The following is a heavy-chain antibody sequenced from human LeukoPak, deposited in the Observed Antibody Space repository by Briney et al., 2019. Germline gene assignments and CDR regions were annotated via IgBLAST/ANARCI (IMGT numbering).Heavy chain of an antibody. J-gene: IGHJ5*02. CDR3: ARDLDCSSTSCSGS. CDR2: IIPIFGTA. CDR1: GGTFSSYA. Sequence: SVKVSCKASGGTFSSYAISWVRQAPGQGLEWMGGIIPIFGTANYTQKFQGRVTITADESTSTAYMELSSLRSEDTAVYYCARDLDCSSTSCSGSWGQGTLVTVSS. V-gene: IGHV1-69*13. D-gene: IGHD2-2*01.